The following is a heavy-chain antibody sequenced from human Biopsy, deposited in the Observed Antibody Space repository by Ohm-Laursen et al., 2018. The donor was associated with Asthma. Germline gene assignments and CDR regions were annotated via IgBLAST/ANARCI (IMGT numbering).Heavy chain of an antibody. V-gene: IGHV3-30*03. CDR1: GFRFPIYG. Sequence: SLRLSCTASGFRFPIYGMHWVRQGPGKGPEWVALISYDGRETGYVDSVKGRFTFSRDNSKNTLYLQMNSLRAEDSAVYYCARDFGCGSYFVGTTFDYWGQGALVTVSS. CDR3: ARDFGCGSYFVGTTFDY. J-gene: IGHJ4*02. D-gene: IGHD1-26*01. CDR2: ISYDGRET.